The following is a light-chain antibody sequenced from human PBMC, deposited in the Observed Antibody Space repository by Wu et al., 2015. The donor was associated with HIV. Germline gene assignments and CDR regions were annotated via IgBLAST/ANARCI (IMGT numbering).Light chain of an antibody. CDR1: QSISSY. CDR3: QQSYSTPRR. Sequence: DIQMTQSPSSLSASVGDRVTITCRASQSISSYLNWYQQKPGKAPKLLIYAASSLQSGVPSRFSGSGSGTDFTLTISSLQPEDFATYYCQQSYSTPRRFGQG. J-gene: IGKJ2*03. V-gene: IGKV1-39*01. CDR2: AAS.